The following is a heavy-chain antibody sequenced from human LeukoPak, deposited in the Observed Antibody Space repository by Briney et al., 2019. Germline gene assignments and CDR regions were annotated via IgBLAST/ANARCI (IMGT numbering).Heavy chain of an antibody. J-gene: IGHJ4*02. D-gene: IGHD3-16*02. Sequence: ASVKVSCKASGYTFASYGISWVRQAPGQGLEWMGWISAYNGNTNYAQKLQGRVTMTTDTSTSTAYMELRSLRSDDTAVYYCARTKGYYDYVWGSYRYPYYFDYWGQGTLVTVSS. V-gene: IGHV1-18*01. CDR1: GYTFASYG. CDR2: ISAYNGNT. CDR3: ARTKGYYDYVWGSYRYPYYFDY.